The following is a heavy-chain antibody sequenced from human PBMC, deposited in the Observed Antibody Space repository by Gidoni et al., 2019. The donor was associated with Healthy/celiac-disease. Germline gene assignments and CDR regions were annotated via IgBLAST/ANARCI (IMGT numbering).Heavy chain of an antibody. J-gene: IGHJ6*03. Sequence: QVQLQESGPGLVKPSETLSLTCTVSCGSVSSGRYYWSWIRQPPGKGLEWIGYIYYSGSTNYNPSLKSRVTISVDTSKNQFSLKLSSVTAADTAVYYCARGAGYSSSWYYYYYYMDVWGKGTTVTVSS. V-gene: IGHV4-61*01. CDR2: IYYSGST. CDR1: CGSVSSGRYY. CDR3: ARGAGYSSSWYYYYYYMDV. D-gene: IGHD6-13*01.